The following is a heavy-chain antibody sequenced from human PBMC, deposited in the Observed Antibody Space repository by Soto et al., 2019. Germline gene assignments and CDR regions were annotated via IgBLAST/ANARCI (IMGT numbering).Heavy chain of an antibody. J-gene: IGHJ4*02. CDR2: INHSGST. D-gene: IGHD1-26*01. CDR1: GGSFSGYY. V-gene: IGHV4-34*01. CDR3: AREIVGAFIDY. Sequence: PSETLSLTCAVYGGSFSGYYWSWIRQPPGKGLEWIGEINHSGSTNYNPSLKSRVTISVDTSKNQFSLKLSSVTAADTAVYYCAREIVGAFIDYWGQGTLVTVSS.